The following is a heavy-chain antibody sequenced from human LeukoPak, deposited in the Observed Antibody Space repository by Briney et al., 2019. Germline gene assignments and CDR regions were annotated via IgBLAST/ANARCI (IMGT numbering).Heavy chain of an antibody. J-gene: IGHJ6*02. CDR2: ISYDGSNK. CDR3: ARYCSGGSCYGEPSHYYYYGMDV. D-gene: IGHD2-15*01. V-gene: IGHV3-30*04. CDR1: GFTFSSYA. Sequence: PGGSLRLSCAASGFTFSSYAMHWVRQAPGKGLEWVAVISYDGSNKYYADSVKGRFTISRDNSKNTLYLQMNSLRAEDTAVYYCARYCSGGSCYGEPSHYYYYGMDVWGQGTTVTVSS.